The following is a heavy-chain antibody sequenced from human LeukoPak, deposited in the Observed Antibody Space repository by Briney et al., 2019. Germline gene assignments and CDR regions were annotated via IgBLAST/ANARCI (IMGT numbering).Heavy chain of an antibody. Sequence: PSETLSLTCTVSGGSISSNSYYWGWIRQSPGKGLEWIANIYYSGSTYYNPSLKSRVTISVDTSNNQFSLKLSSVTAADTAVYYCARLRDYHYYYMDVWGKGTTVTISS. CDR3: ARLRDYHYYYMDV. CDR2: IYYSGST. J-gene: IGHJ6*03. V-gene: IGHV4-39*01. CDR1: GGSISSNSYY.